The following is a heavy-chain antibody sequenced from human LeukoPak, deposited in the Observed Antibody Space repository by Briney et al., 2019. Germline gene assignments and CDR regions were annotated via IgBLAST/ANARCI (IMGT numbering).Heavy chain of an antibody. J-gene: IGHJ5*01. V-gene: IGHV1-8*01. D-gene: IGHD4-23*01. CDR3: TRDRGNSDPGDWFDS. CDR1: GYTFTSYD. Sequence: ASVKVSCKASGYTFTSYDINWVRQATGQGLEWMGWMNPNSGNTGYAQKFQGRVTMTRNTSISTAYMELSSLRSEDTAVYYCTRDRGNSDPGDWFDSWGQGTLVTVSS. CDR2: MNPNSGNT.